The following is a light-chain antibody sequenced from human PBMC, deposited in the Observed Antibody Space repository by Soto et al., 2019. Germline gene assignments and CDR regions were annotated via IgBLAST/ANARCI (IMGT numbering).Light chain of an antibody. J-gene: IGKJ1*01. CDR2: DAS. Sequence: EVVWTQSPVTLSLSPVERGTLSCRGSQSFRGLLAWYQQKPGQAARLLIYDASNRATGIPDRFSGSGSGTDFTLTIRRLEPEDFAVYYCQQYGSSPPWTFGHGTTGDIK. V-gene: IGKV3-20*01. CDR1: QSFRGL. CDR3: QQYGSSPPWT.